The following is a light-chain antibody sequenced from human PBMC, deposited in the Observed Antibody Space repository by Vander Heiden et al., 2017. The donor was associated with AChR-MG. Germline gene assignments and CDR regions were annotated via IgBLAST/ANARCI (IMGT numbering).Light chain of an antibody. J-gene: IGKJ1*01. V-gene: IGKV3-11*01. CDR3: QQRSNWT. CDR2: DAF. Sequence: EIVLTQSPATLSLSPGERATLACRASQSVSSYLVWYQQKPGQAPRLLIYDAFNRATGIPARFSGSGSGTDFTLTISSLEPEDFAVYYCQQRSNWTFGQGTKVEIK. CDR1: QSVSSY.